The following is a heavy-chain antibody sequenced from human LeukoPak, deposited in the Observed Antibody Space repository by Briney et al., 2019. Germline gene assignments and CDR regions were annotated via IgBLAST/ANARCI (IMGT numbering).Heavy chain of an antibody. V-gene: IGHV3-48*03. CDR3: ARTMWGFDY. D-gene: IGHD7-27*01. CDR1: GFAFSDYE. Sequence: PGGSLRLSCASSGFAFSDYEMNGVRQAPGKGLEWVSYISSSGSIIYYADSVKGRFTISRDNAKRSLFLQMNSLRVEDTAVYYCARTMWGFDYWGQGTLVTVSS. J-gene: IGHJ4*02. CDR2: ISSSGSII.